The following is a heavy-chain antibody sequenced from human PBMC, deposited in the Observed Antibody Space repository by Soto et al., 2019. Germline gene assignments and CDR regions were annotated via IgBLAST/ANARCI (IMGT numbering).Heavy chain of an antibody. CDR3: AHSGLGGYSGYDWEDWFYP. CDR1: GFSLSTSGVG. Sequence: QITLKESGPTLVKPTQTLTLTCTFSGFSLSTSGVGVGWIRQPPGKALEWLALIYWNDDKRYSPSLKSRHTITKDTSKSQVVLTMTNMDPVDTATYYCAHSGLGGYSGYDWEDWFYPWGQGTLVTVAS. CDR2: IYWNDDK. V-gene: IGHV2-5*01. J-gene: IGHJ5*02. D-gene: IGHD5-12*01.